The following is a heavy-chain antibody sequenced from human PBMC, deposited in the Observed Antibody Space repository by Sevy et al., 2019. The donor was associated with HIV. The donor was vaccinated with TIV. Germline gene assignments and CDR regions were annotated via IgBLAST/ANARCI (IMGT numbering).Heavy chain of an antibody. J-gene: IGHJ4*02. D-gene: IGHD4-17*01. CDR2: ISGSGGST. Sequence: GGSLRLSCAASGFTFSSYAMSWVRQAPGKGLEWVSAISGSGGSTYYADSVKGRFTISRDNSKNTLYLQMNSVRAEDTAVYYCAKLSDYGGNPLFDYWGQGTLVTVSS. V-gene: IGHV3-23*01. CDR3: AKLSDYGGNPLFDY. CDR1: GFTFSSYA.